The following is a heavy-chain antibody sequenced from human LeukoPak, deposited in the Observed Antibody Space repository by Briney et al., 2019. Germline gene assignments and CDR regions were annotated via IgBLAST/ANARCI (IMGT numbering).Heavy chain of an antibody. CDR1: GFTFNLYG. D-gene: IGHD4/OR15-4a*01. Sequence: GGSLRLSCAASGFTFNLYGIHWVRQAPGMGLEWVVFIQYDGTKKYYAASVKGRFTISRDNSNNTVYVQLNSLRVEDTAFYYCAKDNAGLYKAPTPKIDYWGQGTLVTVSS. J-gene: IGHJ4*02. V-gene: IGHV3-30*02. CDR2: IQYDGTKK. CDR3: AKDNAGLYKAPTPKIDY.